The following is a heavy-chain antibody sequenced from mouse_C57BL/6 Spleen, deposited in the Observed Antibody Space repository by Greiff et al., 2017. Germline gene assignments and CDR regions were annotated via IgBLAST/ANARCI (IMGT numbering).Heavy chain of an antibody. Sequence: QVQLKESGAELVKPGASVKISCKASGYAFSSYWMNWVKQRPGKGLEWIGQIYPGDGDTNYNGKFKGKATLTADKSSSTAYMQLSSLTSEDSAVYFCARGYYYGSSPFDYWGQGTTLTVSS. J-gene: IGHJ2*01. CDR3: ARGYYYGSSPFDY. D-gene: IGHD1-1*01. V-gene: IGHV1-80*01. CDR2: IYPGDGDT. CDR1: GYAFSSYW.